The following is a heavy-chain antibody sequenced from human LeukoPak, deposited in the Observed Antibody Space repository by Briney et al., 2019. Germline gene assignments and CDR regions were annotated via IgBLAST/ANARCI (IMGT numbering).Heavy chain of an antibody. CDR2: IYTSGST. CDR3: ARDLVLWFGDPPQSGPFDP. D-gene: IGHD3-10*01. Sequence: SETLSLTCTGSGGSISSYYWSWLRQPAGKGLEWIGRIYTSGSTNYNPSLKSRVTMSVDTSKNQFSLKLSSVTAADTAVYYCARDLVLWFGDPPQSGPFDPWGQGTLVTVSS. V-gene: IGHV4-4*07. CDR1: GGSISSYY. J-gene: IGHJ5*02.